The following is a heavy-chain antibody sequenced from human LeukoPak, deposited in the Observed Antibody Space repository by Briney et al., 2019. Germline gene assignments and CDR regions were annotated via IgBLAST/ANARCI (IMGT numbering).Heavy chain of an antibody. CDR3: ARASRLYPRLYYYYGMDV. CDR2: IYYSGST. V-gene: IGHV4-30-4*01. J-gene: IGHJ6*04. Sequence: SETLSLTCTVSGGSISSGDYYWSWIRQPPGKGLEWIGYIYYSGSTYYNPSLKSRVTISVDTSKNRFSLKLSSVTAADTAVYYCARASRLYPRLYYYYGMDVWGKGTTVTVSS. D-gene: IGHD2/OR15-2a*01. CDR1: GGSISSGDYY.